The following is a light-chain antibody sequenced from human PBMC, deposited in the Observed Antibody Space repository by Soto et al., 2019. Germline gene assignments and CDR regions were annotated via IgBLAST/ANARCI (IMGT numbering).Light chain of an antibody. V-gene: IGLV1-47*02. Sequence: QSVLTQPPSASGTPGQRVTISCSGSSSNIGSNSVYWYQQFPGTAPKLLIYYNNQRPSGVPDRFSGSKSGTSASLAISGLRSEDEADYYCAAWDDSLSGVVFGGGTKLTVL. CDR3: AAWDDSLSGVV. CDR2: YNN. J-gene: IGLJ2*01. CDR1: SSNIGSNS.